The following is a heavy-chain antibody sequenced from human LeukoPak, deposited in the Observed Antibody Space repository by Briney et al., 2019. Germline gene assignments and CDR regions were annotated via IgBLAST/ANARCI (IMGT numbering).Heavy chain of an antibody. Sequence: SQTLSLTCTVSGGSISSGGYYWSWIRQHPGKGLEWIGYIYYSGSTYYNPSLKSRVTISVDMSKNQFSLKLSSVTAADTAVYYCAATKYGQFDYWGQGTLVTVSS. V-gene: IGHV4-31*03. CDR3: AATKYGQFDY. CDR1: GGSISSGGYY. CDR2: IYYSGST. J-gene: IGHJ4*02. D-gene: IGHD1-1*01.